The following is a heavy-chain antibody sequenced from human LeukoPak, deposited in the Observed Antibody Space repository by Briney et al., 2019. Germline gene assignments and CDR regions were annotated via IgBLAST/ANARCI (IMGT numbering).Heavy chain of an antibody. J-gene: IGHJ4*02. CDR2: ISWNSARV. V-gene: IGHV3-9*01. CDR1: GYSFDAYA. D-gene: IGHD3-10*01. Sequence: GRSLRLSCAASGYSFDAYAMHWVRQAPGKGLEWVSSISWNSARVGYADSVKGRFTISRDNAKNSLYLQMDSLRAEDTAFYYCAKDIGGSGGFWGQGTLVTVSS. CDR3: AKDIGGSGGF.